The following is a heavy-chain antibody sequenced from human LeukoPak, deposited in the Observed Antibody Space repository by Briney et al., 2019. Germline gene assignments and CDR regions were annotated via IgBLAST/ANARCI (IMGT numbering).Heavy chain of an antibody. D-gene: IGHD6-13*01. CDR3: ARGQIAAAARPQIQFWFDP. CDR1: GYTFTGYY. V-gene: IGHV1-2*02. CDR2: INPNSGGT. Sequence: ASVKVSCKASGYTFTGYYMHWVRQAPGQGLEWMGWINPNSGGTNYAQKFQGRVTMTRDTPISTAYMELSRLRSDDTAVYYCARGQIAAAARPQIQFWFDPWGQGTLVTVSS. J-gene: IGHJ5*02.